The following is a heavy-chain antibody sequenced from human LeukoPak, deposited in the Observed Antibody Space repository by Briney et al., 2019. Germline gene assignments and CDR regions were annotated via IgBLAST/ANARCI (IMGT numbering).Heavy chain of an antibody. Sequence: GESLKISCKGSGYSFSSYWIGWLRQVPGKGLEWMGIIYPSDSGTKYSPSFQGQVTISADKSISTAYLQWSSLKASDTAMYYCARPPSRGYSSSFEYWGQGTLVTVSS. V-gene: IGHV5-51*01. D-gene: IGHD2-2*03. CDR2: IYPSDSGT. CDR1: GYSFSSYW. J-gene: IGHJ4*02. CDR3: ARPPSRGYSSSFEY.